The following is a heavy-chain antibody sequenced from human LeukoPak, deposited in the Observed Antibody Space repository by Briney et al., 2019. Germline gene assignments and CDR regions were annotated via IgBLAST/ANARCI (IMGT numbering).Heavy chain of an antibody. CDR2: INPNSGGT. V-gene: IGHV1-2*02. J-gene: IGHJ4*02. Sequence: ASVKVSCKASGYTFTGNYMHWVRQAPGQGLEWMGWINPNSGGTNYAQKFQGRVTMTRDTSISAAYMELSRLRSDDTAVYYCARGFRGWYAEGFDYWGQGTVVTVSS. CDR1: GYTFTGNY. D-gene: IGHD6-19*01. CDR3: ARGFRGWYAEGFDY.